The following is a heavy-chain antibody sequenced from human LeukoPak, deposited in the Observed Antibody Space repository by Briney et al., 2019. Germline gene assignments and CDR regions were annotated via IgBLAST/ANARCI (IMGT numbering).Heavy chain of an antibody. V-gene: IGHV3-7*01. Sequence: GGSMRHSCAASGVTLSSYMMTWVRQAPGKGLEWVANIKPDGGEKFYVDSVRGRFTISRDNAKNSLYLQMNSLRAEDTAVYFRASGSLWSGILEYWHQGTVVIVSS. J-gene: IGHJ4*02. CDR2: IKPDGGEK. CDR3: ASGSLWSGILEY. CDR1: GVTLSSYM. D-gene: IGHD3-3*01.